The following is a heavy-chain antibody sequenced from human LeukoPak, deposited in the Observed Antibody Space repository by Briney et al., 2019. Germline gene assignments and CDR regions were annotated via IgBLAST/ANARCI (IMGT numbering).Heavy chain of an antibody. Sequence: PGGSLRLSCTASGFIFNNFGLMLVRQAPGKGLEWVSAISNDGGGTTYADFVKGRFTISRDNSKNTLFLQMNSLRAEDTALYYCAKGSSGYFADLWGQGTLVTVSS. CDR3: AKGSSGYFADL. CDR2: ISNDGGGT. D-gene: IGHD3-22*01. V-gene: IGHV3-23*01. J-gene: IGHJ5*02. CDR1: GFIFNNFG.